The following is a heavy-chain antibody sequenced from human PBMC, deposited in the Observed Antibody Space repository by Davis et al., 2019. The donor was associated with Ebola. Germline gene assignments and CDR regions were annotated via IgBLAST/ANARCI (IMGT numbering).Heavy chain of an antibody. V-gene: IGHV4-34*01. D-gene: IGHD2-15*01. CDR1: GGSFSGYY. CDR3: ARATRGYCSGGSCLNYYYGMDV. J-gene: IGHJ6*02. CDR2: INHSGST. Sequence: PSETLSLTCAVYGGSFSGYYWSWIRQPPGKGLEWIGEINHSGSTNYNPSLKSRVTISVDTSKNQFSLKLSSVTAADTAVYYCARATRGYCSGGSCLNYYYGMDVWGQGTTVTVSS.